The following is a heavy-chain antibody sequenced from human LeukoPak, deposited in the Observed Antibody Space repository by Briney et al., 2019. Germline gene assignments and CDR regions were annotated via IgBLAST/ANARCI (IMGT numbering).Heavy chain of an antibody. D-gene: IGHD5-18*01. CDR3: ARVHKRGYSYGLDFDY. CDR2: ITPIFGTA. Sequence: SVKVSCKASGGTFSSYAISWVRQAPGQGLEWMGRITPIFGTASYAQKFQGRVTMTRDTSTSTVYMELSSLRSEDTAVYYCARVHKRGYSYGLDFDYWGQGTLVTVSS. J-gene: IGHJ4*02. CDR1: GGTFSSYA. V-gene: IGHV1-69*05.